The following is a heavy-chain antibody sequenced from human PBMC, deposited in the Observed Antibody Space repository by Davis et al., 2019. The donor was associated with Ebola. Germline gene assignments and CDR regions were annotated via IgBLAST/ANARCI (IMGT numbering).Heavy chain of an antibody. J-gene: IGHJ5*02. D-gene: IGHD2-2*01. CDR2: INHSGST. CDR3: ARGYANWFDP. V-gene: IGHV4-34*01. Sequence: SETLSLTCAVYGCSFSGYYWSWIRQPPGKGLEWIGEINHSGSTNYNPSLKSRVTISVDTSKNQFSLKLSSVTAADTAVYYCARGYANWFDPWGQGTLVTVSS. CDR1: GCSFSGYY.